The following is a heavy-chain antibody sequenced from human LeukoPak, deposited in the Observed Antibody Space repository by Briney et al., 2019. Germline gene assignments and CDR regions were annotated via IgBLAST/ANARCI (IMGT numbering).Heavy chain of an antibody. V-gene: IGHV3-23*01. Sequence: GGSLRLSCAASGFTFSSYGMSWVRQAPGKGLEWVSAISGSGGSTYYADSVKGRFTISRDNSKNTLYLQMNSLRAEDTAVYYCAKAPPNYDMLTGYDYYYYYMDVWGKGTTVTISS. CDR1: GFTFSSYG. J-gene: IGHJ6*03. CDR2: ISGSGGST. D-gene: IGHD3-9*01. CDR3: AKAPPNYDMLTGYDYYYYYMDV.